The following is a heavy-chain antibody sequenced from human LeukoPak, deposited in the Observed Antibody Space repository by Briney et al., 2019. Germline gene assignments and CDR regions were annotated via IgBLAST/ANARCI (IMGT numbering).Heavy chain of an antibody. CDR2: IYYTGST. D-gene: IGHD7-27*01. V-gene: IGHV4-59*02. J-gene: IGHJ4*02. Sequence: SETLSLTCTISGGSVSDYYWSWIRQSPGKELEWIGYIYYTGSTSYNPSLKSRVTISADTSKNEFSLKLNSVTAADTAVYYCASRKLGNDYWGQGTLVTVPS. CDR3: ASRKLGNDY. CDR1: GGSVSDYY.